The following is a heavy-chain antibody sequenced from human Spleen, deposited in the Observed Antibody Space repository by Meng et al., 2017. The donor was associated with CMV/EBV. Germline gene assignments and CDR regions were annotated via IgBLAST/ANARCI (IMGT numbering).Heavy chain of an antibody. CDR2: INPNSGGT. Sequence: FTGYYMHWVRQAPGQGLEWMGWINPNSGGTNYAQKFQGRVTMTRDTSISTAYMELSRLRSDDTAVYYCAAIVVVPAANPTHYYGMDVWGQGTTVTVSS. J-gene: IGHJ6*02. V-gene: IGHV1-2*02. CDR1: FTGYY. CDR3: AAIVVVPAANPTHYYGMDV. D-gene: IGHD2-2*01.